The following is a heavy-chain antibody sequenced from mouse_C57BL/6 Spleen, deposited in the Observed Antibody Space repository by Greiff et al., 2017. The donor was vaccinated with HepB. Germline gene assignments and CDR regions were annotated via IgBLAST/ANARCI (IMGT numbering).Heavy chain of an antibody. CDR3: ARSEIYYGSYDYFAY. CDR2: IYPGSGST. D-gene: IGHD2-1*01. V-gene: IGHV1-55*01. Sequence: VQLQQPGAELVKPGASVKMSCKASGYTFTSYWITWVRQRPGQGLEWIGDIYPGSGSTYYNEKLKSKAILTVDTSSSTAYKQLSSLTSEDSAVYYSARSEIYYGSYDYFAYWGQGTLVTVSA. J-gene: IGHJ3*01. CDR1: GYTFTSYW.